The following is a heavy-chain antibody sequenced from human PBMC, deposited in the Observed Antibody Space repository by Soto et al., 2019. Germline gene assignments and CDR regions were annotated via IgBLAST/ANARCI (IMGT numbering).Heavy chain of an antibody. J-gene: IGHJ5*02. Sequence: GSGPPLAHLTQTLTLTRTFSGFSLSTSGVGVGWIRQPPGKALGWLALIYWDAAKRYSPSLKSRLTITKDTSKNQVVLTMTNMDPVDTATYYCAHKEQVAATLRWFDPWGQGTMVTVSS. CDR1: GFSLSTSGVG. D-gene: IGHD2-15*01. CDR2: IYWDAAK. CDR3: AHKEQVAATLRWFDP. V-gene: IGHV2-5*02.